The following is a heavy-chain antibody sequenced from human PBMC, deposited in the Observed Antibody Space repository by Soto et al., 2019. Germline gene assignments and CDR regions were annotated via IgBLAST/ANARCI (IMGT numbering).Heavy chain of an antibody. J-gene: IGHJ4*02. V-gene: IGHV1-2*04. CDR2: INPNSGGT. CDR1: GYTFTGYY. Sequence: GASVKVSCKASGYTFTGYYMHWVRQAPGQGLEWMGWINPNSGGTNYAQKFQGWVTMTRDTSIGTAYMELSRLRSDDTAVYYCARGDTAMVIIDYWGQGTLVTVSS. D-gene: IGHD5-18*01. CDR3: ARGDTAMVIIDY.